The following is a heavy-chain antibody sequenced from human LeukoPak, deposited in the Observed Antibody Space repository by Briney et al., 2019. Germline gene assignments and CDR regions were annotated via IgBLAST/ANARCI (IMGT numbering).Heavy chain of an antibody. J-gene: IGHJ4*02. V-gene: IGHV1-2*02. CDR1: GYTLTGYY. CDR3: ARVPQSDPRAAAGIGY. D-gene: IGHD6-13*01. CDR2: INPNSGGT. Sequence: ASVKVSCKASGYTLTGYYMHWVRQAPGQGLEWMGWINPNSGGTNYAQKFQGRVTMTRDTSISTAYMELSRLRSDDTAVYYCARVPQSDPRAAAGIGYWGQGTLVTVSS.